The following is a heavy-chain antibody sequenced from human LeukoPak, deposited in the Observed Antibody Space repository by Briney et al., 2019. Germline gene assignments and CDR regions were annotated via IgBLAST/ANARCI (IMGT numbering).Heavy chain of an antibody. Sequence: ASVKVSCKTSSYTFSKFVITWVRQAPGQGLESMGWISVHHGTTHYVEKFHDRLTLTTDTSTRTAYMELKSLTSDDTAVYYCARDLESDEGDYGDVLPGYWGQGTLVTVSS. CDR3: ARDLESDEGDYGDVLPGY. V-gene: IGHV1-18*01. J-gene: IGHJ4*02. D-gene: IGHD4-17*01. CDR2: ISVHHGTT. CDR1: SYTFSKFV.